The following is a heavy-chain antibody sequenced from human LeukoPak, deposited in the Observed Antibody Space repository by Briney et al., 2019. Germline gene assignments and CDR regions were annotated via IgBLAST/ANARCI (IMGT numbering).Heavy chain of an antibody. CDR3: GKELDSSSWYGGWFDP. J-gene: IGHJ5*02. CDR1: GFTVSNNY. CDR2: IYNGGST. Sequence: PGGSLRLSCAASGFTVSNNYMSWVSQAPGKGLEWVSVIYNGGSTYYADSVKGRFTISRHNSKNTLYLQMNSLRAEDTDVYYCGKELDSSSWYGGWFDPWGQGTLVTVSS. V-gene: IGHV3-53*04. D-gene: IGHD6-13*01.